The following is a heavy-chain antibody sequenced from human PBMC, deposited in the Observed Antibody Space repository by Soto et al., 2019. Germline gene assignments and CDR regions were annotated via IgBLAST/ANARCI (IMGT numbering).Heavy chain of an antibody. CDR3: ARGAGYSYGYRFFDY. D-gene: IGHD5-18*01. CDR1: GGSFSGYY. J-gene: IGHJ4*02. Sequence: SETLSLTCAVDGGSFSGYYWSWIRQPPGKGLEWIGEINHSGSTNYNPSLKSRVTISVDTSKNQFSLKLSSVTAADTAVYYCARGAGYSYGYRFFDYWGQGTLVTVSS. CDR2: INHSGST. V-gene: IGHV4-34*01.